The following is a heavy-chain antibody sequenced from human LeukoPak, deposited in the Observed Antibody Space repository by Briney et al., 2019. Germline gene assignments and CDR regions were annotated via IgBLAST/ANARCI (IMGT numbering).Heavy chain of an antibody. CDR1: GYTFTSNY. V-gene: IGHV1-46*01. J-gene: IGHJ6*03. CDR2: ISPSGGST. CDR3: AREESYRFYYYYYMDV. Sequence: ASVKVSCKAFGYTFTSNYMHWVRQAPGQGPEWMGVISPSGGSTTYAQKFQGRVTLTRDMSTSTDYLELSSLRSEDTAVYYCAREESYRFYYYYYMDVWGKGTTVTISS. D-gene: IGHD3-16*02.